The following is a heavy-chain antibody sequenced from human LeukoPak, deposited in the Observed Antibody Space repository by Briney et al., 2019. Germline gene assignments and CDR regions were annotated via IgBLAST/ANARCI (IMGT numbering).Heavy chain of an antibody. Sequence: PGGSLRLSCAASGFTFSSYGMHWVRQAPGKGLEWVAFIRYDGSNKYYADSVKGRFTISRDNSKNTLHLQMNSLRAEDTAVYYCARALEAAAGTYNDAFDIWGQGTMATVSS. CDR1: GFTFSSYG. CDR2: IRYDGSNK. CDR3: ARALEAAAGTYNDAFDI. D-gene: IGHD6-13*01. J-gene: IGHJ3*02. V-gene: IGHV3-30*02.